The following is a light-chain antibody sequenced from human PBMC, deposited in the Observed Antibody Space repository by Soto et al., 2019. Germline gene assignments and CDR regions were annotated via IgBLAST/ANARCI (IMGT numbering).Light chain of an antibody. J-gene: IGKJ4*01. V-gene: IGKV3-11*01. CDR2: DAS. CDR1: QSISSY. CDR3: QQRSIWLLT. Sequence: EIVLTQSPATLSLSPGERATLSCRDGQSISSYLAWYQHKPGQPPRLLIYDASNRATGIPARFSGSGSGTDFTLTISSLDPEDSAVYYCQQRSIWLLTFGGGTRVEVK.